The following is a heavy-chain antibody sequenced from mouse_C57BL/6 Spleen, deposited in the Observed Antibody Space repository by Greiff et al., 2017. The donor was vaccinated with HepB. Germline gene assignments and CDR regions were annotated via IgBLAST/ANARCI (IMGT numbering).Heavy chain of an antibody. CDR1: GFTIKDYY. D-gene: IGHD1-1*01. Sequence: EVQLQQSGAELVRPGASVKLSCTASGFTIKDYYMHWVKQRPEQGLEWIGRIDPEDGDTEYAPKFQGKATMTADTSSNTSYLQLSSLTSEDTAVYYGTTGDSSPSWFAYWGQGTLFTVSA. V-gene: IGHV14-1*01. CDR3: TTGDSSPSWFAY. CDR2: IDPEDGDT. J-gene: IGHJ3*01.